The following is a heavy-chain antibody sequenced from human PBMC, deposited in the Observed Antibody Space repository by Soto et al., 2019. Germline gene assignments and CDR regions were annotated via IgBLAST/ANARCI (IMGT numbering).Heavy chain of an antibody. J-gene: IGHJ4*02. D-gene: IGHD2-8*02. CDR2: ISWNSAGI. CDR3: AKGWWCMGMLEY. Sequence: EVQLVESGGGLVQPGRSLRLSCAASGFNCNDYAMHWVRQPPGKGLEWVSGISWNSAGIYYADSVKGRFTISRDNAKHALYLQIDSLRPEDTALYYCAKGWWCMGMLEYWGQGTLVTVSS. V-gene: IGHV3-9*01. CDR1: GFNCNDYA.